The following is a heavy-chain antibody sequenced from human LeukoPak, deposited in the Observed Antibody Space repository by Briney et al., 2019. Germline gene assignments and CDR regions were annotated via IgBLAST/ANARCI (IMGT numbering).Heavy chain of an antibody. V-gene: IGHV4-59*01. CDR1: GGSISSYY. CDR3: ARYDAGYSYGFYYFDY. Sequence: NSSETLSLTCTVSGGSISSYYWSWIRQPPGKGLEWIGYIYYSGSTNYNPSLKSRVTISVDTSKNQFSLKLSSVTAADTAVYYCARYDAGYSYGFYYFDYWGQGTLVTVSS. CDR2: IYYSGST. J-gene: IGHJ4*02. D-gene: IGHD5-18*01.